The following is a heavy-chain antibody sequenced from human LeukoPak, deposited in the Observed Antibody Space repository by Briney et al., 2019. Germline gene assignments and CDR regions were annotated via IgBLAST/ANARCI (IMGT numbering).Heavy chain of an antibody. CDR2: ISSSSIYV. Sequence: GGSLGLSCAASGFTFSDYDMNWVRQAPGKGLEWVSSISSSSIYVSYADSVKGRYTISRDNSKNTLYLQMNSLRAEDTAVYYCARDGCGGDCYLADYWGQGTLVTVSS. V-gene: IGHV3-21*01. CDR3: ARDGCGGDCYLADY. J-gene: IGHJ4*02. D-gene: IGHD2-21*02. CDR1: GFTFSDYD.